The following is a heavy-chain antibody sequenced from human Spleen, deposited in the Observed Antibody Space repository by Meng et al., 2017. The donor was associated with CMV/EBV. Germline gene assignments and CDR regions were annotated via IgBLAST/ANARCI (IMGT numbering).Heavy chain of an antibody. J-gene: IGHJ5*02. CDR2: IIPILAIT. D-gene: IGHD2-15*01. CDR3: GRYTDIVSVIAATRDYWFDL. Sequence: SVKVSCKASGATFSSYAITWVRQAPGQGLEWMGTIIPILAITKYAQKFQGRVTITADKTSSTVYMELSSLRSYDTAVYYCGRYTDIVSVIAATRDYWFDLWGQGTLVTVSS. CDR1: GATFSSYA. V-gene: IGHV1-69*04.